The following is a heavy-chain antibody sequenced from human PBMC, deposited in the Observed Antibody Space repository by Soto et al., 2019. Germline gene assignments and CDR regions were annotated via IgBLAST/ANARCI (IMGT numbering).Heavy chain of an antibody. V-gene: IGHV3-30-3*01. CDR2: ISYDGSNK. D-gene: IGHD2-15*01. CDR1: GFTFSSYA. J-gene: IGHJ6*02. CDR3: ARDRTVVAATPDYYGMDV. Sequence: GGSLRLSCAASGFTFSSYAMHWVRQAPGKGLEWVAVISYDGSNKYYADSVKGRFTISRDNSKNTLYLQMNSLRAEDTAVYYFARDRTVVAATPDYYGMDVWGQGTTVTVSS.